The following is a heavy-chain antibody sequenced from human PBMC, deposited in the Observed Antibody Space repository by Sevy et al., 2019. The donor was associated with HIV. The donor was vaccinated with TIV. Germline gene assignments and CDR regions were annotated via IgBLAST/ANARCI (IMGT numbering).Heavy chain of an antibody. V-gene: IGHV1-69*13. CDR2: IFPIFGRT. CDR1: GGTFSNYP. Sequence: ASVKVSCKASGGTFSNYPITWVRQAPGQGLEWMGGIFPIFGRTNYGQKFQGRVTITADESTGTDYMELSRLRSEDTAVYYCARGNQEVPAAILDWFDPWGQGTLVTVSS. CDR3: ARGNQEVPAAILDWFDP. J-gene: IGHJ5*02. D-gene: IGHD2-2*01.